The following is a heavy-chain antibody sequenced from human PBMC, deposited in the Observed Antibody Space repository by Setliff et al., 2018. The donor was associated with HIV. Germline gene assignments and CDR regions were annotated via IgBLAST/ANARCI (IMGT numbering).Heavy chain of an antibody. CDR3: VKEENDAFDL. J-gene: IGHJ3*01. Sequence: ASVKVSCKASGGTFSSFTINWVQQAPGKGLEWMGRVDPENDEAVYAENFQARLTIFADTSTGTTYMDLSSLTSEDTAFYYCVKEENDAFDLWGQGTMVTVSS. V-gene: IGHV1-69-2*01. CDR2: VDPENDEA. CDR1: GGTFSSFT.